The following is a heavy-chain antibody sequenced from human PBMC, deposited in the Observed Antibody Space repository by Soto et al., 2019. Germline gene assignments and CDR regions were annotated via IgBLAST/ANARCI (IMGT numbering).Heavy chain of an antibody. D-gene: IGHD4-17*01. CDR1: GLTFSNYD. CDR3: AKDPNTVTTGWYFDL. Sequence: EVELLESGGGLVQPGGSLRLSCRASGLTFSNYDMTWVRQVPGKGLEWVSSIRDSGGDTFYVDSVKGRFTISRDNSKNTLYLQMNSLKIEDSAASYCAKDPNTVTTGWYFDLWGRGTLVTVAS. J-gene: IGHJ2*01. V-gene: IGHV3-23*01. CDR2: IRDSGGDT.